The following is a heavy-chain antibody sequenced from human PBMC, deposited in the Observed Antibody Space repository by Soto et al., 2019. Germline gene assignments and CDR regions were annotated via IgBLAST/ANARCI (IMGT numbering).Heavy chain of an antibody. Sequence: GGSLRLSCAASGFTFSSYWMHWVRQAPGKGLVWVSRINSDGSSTSYADSVKGRFTISRDNAKNTLYLQMNSLRAEDTAVYYCARKNRGTYGFDYWGQGTLVTVSS. CDR3: ARKNRGTYGFDY. V-gene: IGHV3-74*01. J-gene: IGHJ4*02. CDR1: GFTFSSYW. D-gene: IGHD4-17*01. CDR2: INSDGSST.